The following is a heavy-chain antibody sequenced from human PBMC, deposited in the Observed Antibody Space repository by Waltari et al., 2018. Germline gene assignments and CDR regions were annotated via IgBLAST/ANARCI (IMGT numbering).Heavy chain of an antibody. CDR1: GFTVSSNY. Sequence: EVQLVESGGGLVQPGGSLRLSCAASGFTVSSNYMSWVRQAPGKGLEWVSVIYSGGSTYYADSVKGRFTISRDNSKNTLYLQMNSLGAEDTAVYYCARDDSSGYHTLGAFDIWGQGTMVTVSS. V-gene: IGHV3-66*02. J-gene: IGHJ3*02. D-gene: IGHD3-22*01. CDR3: ARDDSSGYHTLGAFDI. CDR2: IYSGGST.